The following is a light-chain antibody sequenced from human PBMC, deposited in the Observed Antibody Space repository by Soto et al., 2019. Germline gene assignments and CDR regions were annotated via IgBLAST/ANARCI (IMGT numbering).Light chain of an antibody. J-gene: IGKJ4*01. V-gene: IGKV1-5*01. CDR1: QSISSW. CDR2: DAS. Sequence: DSQISPSPCTLSSCVGDKSTTPFAASQSISSWLAWYQQKPGKAPKLLIYDASSLESGVPSRFSGSGSGTEFTLTISSLQPDDFATYYCQQYNSYSPITFGGGTKVDIK. CDR3: QQYNSYSPIT.